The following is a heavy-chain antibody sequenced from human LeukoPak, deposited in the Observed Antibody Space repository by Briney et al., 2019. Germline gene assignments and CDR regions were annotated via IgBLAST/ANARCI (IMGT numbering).Heavy chain of an antibody. CDR1: GFTFSSYA. Sequence: GGSLRLSCEASGFTFSSYAMHWVRQAPGKGLEYVSAISSNGGSTYYANSVKGRFTISRDNSKNTLYLQMGSLRAEDTAVYYCARVNDYGDLYFDYWGQGTLVTVSS. D-gene: IGHD4-17*01. V-gene: IGHV3-64*01. CDR3: ARVNDYGDLYFDY. J-gene: IGHJ4*02. CDR2: ISSNGGST.